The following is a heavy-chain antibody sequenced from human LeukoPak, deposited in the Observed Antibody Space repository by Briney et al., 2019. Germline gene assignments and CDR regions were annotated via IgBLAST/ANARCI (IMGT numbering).Heavy chain of an antibody. CDR3: AKDMGYYYDSSVGNDAFDI. Sequence: GGSLRLSCAASGFTFDVYAMLWVRHAPGKGLVWVSGIFWNSGSIDYADSVKGRFTISRDNAKNSLYLKMNSLGAEDTDLYYCAKDMGYYYDSSVGNDAFDIWGQGTMVTVSS. CDR2: IFWNSGSI. V-gene: IGHV3-9*01. D-gene: IGHD3-22*01. CDR1: GFTFDVYA. J-gene: IGHJ3*02.